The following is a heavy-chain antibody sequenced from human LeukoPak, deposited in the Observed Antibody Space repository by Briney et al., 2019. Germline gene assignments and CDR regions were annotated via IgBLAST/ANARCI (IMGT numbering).Heavy chain of an antibody. CDR1: GYTFTSYD. CDR3: ARSRYCSSTSCHPFDY. V-gene: IGHV1-8*01. D-gene: IGHD2-2*01. CDR2: MNPNSGNT. J-gene: IGHJ4*02. Sequence: LVASVKVSCKASGYTFTSYDINWVRQATGQGLEWMGWMNPNSGNTGYAQKFQGRVTMTRNTSISTAYMELSSLRSEDTAVYYCARSRYCSSTSCHPFDYWGQGTLVTVSS.